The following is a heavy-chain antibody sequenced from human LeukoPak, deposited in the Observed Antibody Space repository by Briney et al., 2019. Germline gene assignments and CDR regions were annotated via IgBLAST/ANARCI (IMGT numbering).Heavy chain of an antibody. CDR1: GYSFTSYW. J-gene: IGHJ5*02. CDR3: ARITGTFPNVGPYWFDP. D-gene: IGHD1-20*01. V-gene: IGHV5-51*01. CDR2: IYPGDSDT. Sequence: GESLKISCKGSGYSFTSYWIGWVRQMPGKGLEWMGIIYPGDSDTRSSPSFQGQVTISADKSISTAYLQWSSLKASDTAMYYCARITGTFPNVGPYWFDPWGQGTLVTVSS.